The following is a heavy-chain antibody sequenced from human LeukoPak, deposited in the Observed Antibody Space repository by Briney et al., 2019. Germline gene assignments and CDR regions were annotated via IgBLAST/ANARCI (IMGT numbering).Heavy chain of an antibody. CDR3: AKDQGYYYDSSGYFPLDY. Sequence: PGGSLRLSCAASGFTFSSYGMHWVRQAPGGGLEWLSSISTSSSYIYYADSVKGRFTISRDNSKNTLYLQMNSLRAEDTAVYYCAKDQGYYYDSSGYFPLDYWGQGTLVTVSS. D-gene: IGHD3-22*01. V-gene: IGHV3-21*01. CDR1: GFTFSSYG. J-gene: IGHJ4*02. CDR2: ISTSSSYI.